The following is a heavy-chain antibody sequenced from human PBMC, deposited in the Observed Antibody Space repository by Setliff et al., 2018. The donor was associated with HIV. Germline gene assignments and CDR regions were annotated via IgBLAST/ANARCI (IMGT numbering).Heavy chain of an antibody. J-gene: IGHJ4*02. D-gene: IGHD6-19*01. CDR1: GFTFSDYY. V-gene: IGHV3-11*03. CDR3: ASLFSKEVAGDDY. Sequence: LSLSCAASGFTFSDYYMSWIRQAPGKGLEWVSYITGSSSYTNYADSVKGRFTISRDNAKNSLYLQMNRLRAEDTALYYCASLFSKEVAGDDYWGQGTRVTVS. CDR2: ITGSSSYT.